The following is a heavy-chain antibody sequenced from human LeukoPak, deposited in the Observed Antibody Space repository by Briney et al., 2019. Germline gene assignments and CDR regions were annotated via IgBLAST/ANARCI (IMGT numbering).Heavy chain of an antibody. CDR1: GGSISSGSYY. D-gene: IGHD6-6*01. Sequence: SQTLSLTCTVSGGSISSGSYYWSWIRQPAGKGLEWIGRIYTSGSTNYNPSLKSRVTISVDTSKNQFSLKLSSVTAADTAVCYCVRDLGSSLSPGYWGQGTLITVSS. V-gene: IGHV4-61*02. CDR2: IYTSGST. J-gene: IGHJ4*02. CDR3: VRDLGSSLSPGY.